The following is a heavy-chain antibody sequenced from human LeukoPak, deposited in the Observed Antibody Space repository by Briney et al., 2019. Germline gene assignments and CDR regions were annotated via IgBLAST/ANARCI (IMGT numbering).Heavy chain of an antibody. Sequence: GGSLRLSCAASGFTFSSYAMSWVRQAPGKGLEWVSAISGSGGSTYYTESVKGRFSISRDNSKKTLYLQVNSLRAEDTAEYYCAKETVAVGGFVTIDYWGQGTLVTVSS. CDR2: ISGSGGST. D-gene: IGHD2-21*01. J-gene: IGHJ4*02. CDR1: GFTFSSYA. CDR3: AKETVAVGGFVTIDY. V-gene: IGHV3-23*01.